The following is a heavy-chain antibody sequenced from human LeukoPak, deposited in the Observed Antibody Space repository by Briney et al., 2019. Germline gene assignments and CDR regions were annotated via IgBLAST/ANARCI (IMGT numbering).Heavy chain of an antibody. Sequence: PGGSLRLSCAASGFTFSTYEMNWVRQAPGKGLEWVSYISSSGGTINYADSVKGRFTISRDNAKNSLYLQMNSLRVEDTALYYCASGAQSDYWGQGTLVTVSS. D-gene: IGHD1-26*01. CDR3: ASGAQSDY. CDR2: ISSSGGTI. V-gene: IGHV3-48*03. CDR1: GFTFSTYE. J-gene: IGHJ4*02.